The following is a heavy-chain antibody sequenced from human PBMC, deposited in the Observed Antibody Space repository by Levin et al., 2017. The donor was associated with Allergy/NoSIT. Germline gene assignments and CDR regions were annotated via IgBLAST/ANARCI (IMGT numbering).Heavy chain of an antibody. CDR2: IYSGGST. CDR1: GFTVSSNY. J-gene: IGHJ6*02. CDR3: SRGGYYYYGMDV. Sequence: SCAASGFTVSSNYMSWVRQAPGKGLEWVAVIYSGGSTYYADSVKGRFTISRDNSKNTPYLQMNSLRAEDTAVYYCSRGGYYYYGMDVWGQGTTVTVSS. V-gene: IGHV3-66*01.